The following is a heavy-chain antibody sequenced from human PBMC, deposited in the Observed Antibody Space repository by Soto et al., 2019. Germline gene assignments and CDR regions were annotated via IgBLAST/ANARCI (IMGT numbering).Heavy chain of an antibody. CDR3: ARGAEYQLLSRDYFYGMDV. CDR1: GFTFNSHG. V-gene: IGHV3-30*03. Sequence: QVQLVEAGGGVVQPGRSLRLSCGASGFTFNSHGMHWVRQAPGKGLEWVAVISYEGSNNFYAESVKGRFTISRDNSKNTRYLQRNSLRREDTAVYYCARGAEYQLLSRDYFYGMDVWGKGTTVTVSS. CDR2: ISYEGSNN. D-gene: IGHD2-2*01. J-gene: IGHJ6*04.